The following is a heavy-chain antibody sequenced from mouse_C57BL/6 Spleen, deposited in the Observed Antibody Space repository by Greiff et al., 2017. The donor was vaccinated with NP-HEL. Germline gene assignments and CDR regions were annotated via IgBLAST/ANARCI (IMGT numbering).Heavy chain of an antibody. J-gene: IGHJ2*01. CDR2: INPNNGGT. D-gene: IGHD2-10*02. CDR1: GYTFTDYN. V-gene: IGHV1-18*01. Sequence: VQLQQSGPELVKPGASVKIPCKASGYTFTDYNMDWVKQSHGESLEWIGDINPNNGGTIYNQKFKGKATLTVDKSSSTAYMELRSLTSEDTAVYYCARRKIRYGYFDYWGQGTTLTVSS. CDR3: ARRKIRYGYFDY.